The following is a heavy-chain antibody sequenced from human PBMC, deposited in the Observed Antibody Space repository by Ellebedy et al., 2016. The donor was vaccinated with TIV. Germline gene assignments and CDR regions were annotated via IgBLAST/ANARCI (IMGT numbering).Heavy chain of an antibody. Sequence: GESLKISCAASGFTFNNYWMSWVRQAPGKGLEWVANIKPDGSDKYYVDSVKGRFTISRDNAKNSLYLQTNSLRAEDTAVYYCARRNSSGGSYYDYWGQGTLVTVSS. V-gene: IGHV3-7*03. D-gene: IGHD3-10*01. CDR3: ARRNSSGGSYYDY. J-gene: IGHJ4*02. CDR2: IKPDGSDK. CDR1: GFTFNNYW.